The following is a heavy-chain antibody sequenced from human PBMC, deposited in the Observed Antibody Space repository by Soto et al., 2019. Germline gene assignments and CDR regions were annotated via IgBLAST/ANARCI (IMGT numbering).Heavy chain of an antibody. Sequence: SETLSLTCTISGSSISSGDYYWSWIRQPPGKGLEWIGYIYYSGSTYYNPSLKSRVTISVDTSKNQFSLKLSSVTAADTAVYYCAKRGYSYGFFDYWGQGTLVTVSS. CDR1: GSSISSGDYY. V-gene: IGHV4-30-4*01. CDR3: AKRGYSYGFFDY. CDR2: IYYSGST. J-gene: IGHJ4*02. D-gene: IGHD5-18*01.